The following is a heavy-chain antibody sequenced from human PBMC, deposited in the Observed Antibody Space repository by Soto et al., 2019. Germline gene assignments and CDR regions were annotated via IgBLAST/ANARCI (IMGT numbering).Heavy chain of an antibody. V-gene: IGHV5-51*01. Sequence: GESLKISCKGSGYTFSSYWIAWVRQMLGKGLEWVGIIYPGDSETRITPSFQGQVSISADKSINTAYLQWSSLWASDTAMYYCARVRGCSDGTCYPFDYWGQGTLVTVSS. D-gene: IGHD2-15*01. CDR2: IYPGDSET. CDR1: GYTFSSYW. CDR3: ARVRGCSDGTCYPFDY. J-gene: IGHJ4*02.